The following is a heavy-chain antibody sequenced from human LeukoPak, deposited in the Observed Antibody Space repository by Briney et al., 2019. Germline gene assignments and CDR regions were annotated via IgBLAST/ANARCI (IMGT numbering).Heavy chain of an antibody. Sequence: SETLSLTCTVSGDSISRYYWSWIRQPPGKGPECIGYISYSGSTNYNPSLKSRVTISLDTSKNHFSLKLTSVTAADTAVFYCARSQGAYFDYWGQGILVTASS. CDR1: GDSISRYY. V-gene: IGHV4-59*01. CDR3: ARSQGAYFDY. J-gene: IGHJ4*02. CDR2: ISYSGST.